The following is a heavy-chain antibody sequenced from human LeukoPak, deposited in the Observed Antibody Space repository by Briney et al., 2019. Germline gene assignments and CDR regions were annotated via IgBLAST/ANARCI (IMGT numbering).Heavy chain of an antibody. D-gene: IGHD3-10*01. CDR3: ARSRDTIGTTFGY. J-gene: IGHJ4*02. CDR1: GYSFSAHC. Sequence: GASVKVSCKASGYSFSAHCMHWVRQAPGQGLEWMGWINPNSGTANFAQEFQGRVTMTRDTSTSTAYMELTILSSDDTALYYCARSRDTIGTTFGYWGQGTLVTVSS. CDR2: INPNSGTA. V-gene: IGHV1-2*02.